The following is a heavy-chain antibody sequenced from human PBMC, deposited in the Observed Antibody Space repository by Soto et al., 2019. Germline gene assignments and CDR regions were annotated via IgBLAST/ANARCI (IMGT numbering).Heavy chain of an antibody. CDR3: AHSRGYSYAFDIEY. V-gene: IGHV2-5*02. J-gene: IGHJ4*02. D-gene: IGHD5-18*01. Sequence: QITLKESGPTLVTPTQTLTLTCTFSGFSLSTNGVGVGWLRQPPGKALEWLALVYWDGDKRYSPSLKSWLTITKDTAKNQVVLTMTNMSPVDTATYYCAHSRGYSYAFDIEYWGQGTLVTVSS. CDR1: GFSLSTNGVG. CDR2: VYWDGDK.